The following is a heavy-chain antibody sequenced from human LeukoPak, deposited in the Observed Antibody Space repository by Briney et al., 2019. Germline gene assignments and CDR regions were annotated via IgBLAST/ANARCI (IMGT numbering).Heavy chain of an antibody. V-gene: IGHV3-7*01. CDR1: GVTFSSYW. J-gene: IGHJ4*02. CDR3: ARGRFSYDSSGYSSFYY. D-gene: IGHD3-22*01. CDR2: IKEDGTEK. Sequence: GGSLRLSCTASGVTFSSYWMSWVRQAPGKGLEWLAKIKEDGTEKYYVDSVKGRFTISRDNAKNSLYLQMNSLRAEDTAVYYCARGRFSYDSSGYSSFYYWGLGTLVTVSS.